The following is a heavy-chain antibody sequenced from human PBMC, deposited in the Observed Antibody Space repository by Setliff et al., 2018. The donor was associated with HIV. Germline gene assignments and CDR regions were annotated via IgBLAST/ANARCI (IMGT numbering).Heavy chain of an antibody. J-gene: IGHJ6*03. CDR1: GGSISSGSYY. CDR3: ARGRYSYAGPNYYYYYMDV. CDR2: IYTSGST. V-gene: IGHV4-61*02. D-gene: IGHD5-18*01. Sequence: PSETLSLTCTVSGGSISSGSYYWSWIRQPAGKGLEWIGRIYTSGSTNYNPSLKSRVTISVDTSKNQFSLKLSSVTAADTAVYYCARGRYSYAGPNYYYYYMDVWGKGTTVTVSS.